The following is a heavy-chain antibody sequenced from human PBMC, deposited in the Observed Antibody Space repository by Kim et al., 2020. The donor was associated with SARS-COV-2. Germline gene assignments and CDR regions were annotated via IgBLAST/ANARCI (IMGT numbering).Heavy chain of an antibody. V-gene: IGHV4-34*01. D-gene: IGHD3-10*01. CDR3: AHMVRGVDY. Sequence: SETLSLTCAVYGGSFSGYYWSWICQPPGKGLEWIGEINHSGSTNYNPSLKSRVTISVDTSKNQFSLKLSSVTAADTAVYYCAHMVRGVDYWGQGTLVTVSS. CDR1: GGSFSGYY. J-gene: IGHJ4*02. CDR2: INHSGST.